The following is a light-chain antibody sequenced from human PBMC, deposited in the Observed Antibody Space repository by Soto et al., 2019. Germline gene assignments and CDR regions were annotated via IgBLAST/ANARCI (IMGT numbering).Light chain of an antibody. Sequence: DIQMTQSPSSLSASVGDRVTITCRASQGISNYLAWYQQKPGKVPKLLIYAASTLQSGVPSRFSGSGSGIDFTLTISSLQPEDVATYYCQRHNSAPPVSFGPGTKVDLK. V-gene: IGKV1-27*01. CDR2: AAS. J-gene: IGKJ3*01. CDR1: QGISNY. CDR3: QRHNSAPPVS.